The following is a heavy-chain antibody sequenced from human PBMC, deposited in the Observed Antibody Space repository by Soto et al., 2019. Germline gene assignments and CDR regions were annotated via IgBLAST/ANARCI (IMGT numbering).Heavy chain of an antibody. CDR1: GYTFTGYY. Sequence: ASVKVSCKASGYTFTGYYMHWVRQAPGQGLELMGWINPNSGGTNYAQKFQGRVTMTRDTSISTVYMELSSLRSEDTAVYYCARVGYYDSSGYYFYFDYWGQGTLVTVYS. J-gene: IGHJ4*02. CDR3: ARVGYYDSSGYYFYFDY. V-gene: IGHV1-2*02. CDR2: INPNSGGT. D-gene: IGHD3-22*01.